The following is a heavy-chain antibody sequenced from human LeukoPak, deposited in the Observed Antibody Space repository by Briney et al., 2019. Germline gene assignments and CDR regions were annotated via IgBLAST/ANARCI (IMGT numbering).Heavy chain of an antibody. CDR1: GFTFSSYG. V-gene: IGHV3-30*18. CDR3: AKDRVGATSGYFDY. D-gene: IGHD1-26*01. Sequence: PGGSLRLSCAASGFTFSSYGMHWVRQAPGKGLEWVAVISYDGSNKYYADSVKGRFTISRDNSKNTLYLQMNSLRAEDTAVYYCAKDRVGATSGYFDYWGQGTLVTVSS. CDR2: ISYDGSNK. J-gene: IGHJ4*02.